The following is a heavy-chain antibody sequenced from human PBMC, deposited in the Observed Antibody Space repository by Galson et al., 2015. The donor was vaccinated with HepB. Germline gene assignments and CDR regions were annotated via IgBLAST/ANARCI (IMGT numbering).Heavy chain of an antibody. CDR1: GYTFSNYG. D-gene: IGHD5-18*01. J-gene: IGHJ4*02. V-gene: IGHV1-18*04. Sequence: SVKVSCKASGYTFSNYGISWVRQAPGQGLEWMGWVSAYNGNVNYAQDFQGRVTMTTDTSTNTAYMELRSLRSDDTAVFYCARAVGYSYAGLHFEYWGQGTLVIVSS. CDR2: VSAYNGNV. CDR3: ARAVGYSYAGLHFEY.